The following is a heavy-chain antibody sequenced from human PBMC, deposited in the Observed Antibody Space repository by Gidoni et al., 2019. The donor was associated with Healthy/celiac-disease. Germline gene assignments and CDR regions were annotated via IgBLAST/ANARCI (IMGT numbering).Heavy chain of an antibody. CDR3: ANFPWIQLWLSLGVGAFDI. Sequence: EVQLLESGGGLVQPGGSLRLSCAASGFTFSSYAMSWVRQAPGKGLEGVSAISGSGGSTYYADSVKGRVTISRDNSKNTLYLQMNSLRAEDTAVYYCANFPWIQLWLSLGVGAFDIWGQGTMVTVSS. D-gene: IGHD5-18*01. CDR1: GFTFSSYA. J-gene: IGHJ3*02. V-gene: IGHV3-23*01. CDR2: ISGSGGST.